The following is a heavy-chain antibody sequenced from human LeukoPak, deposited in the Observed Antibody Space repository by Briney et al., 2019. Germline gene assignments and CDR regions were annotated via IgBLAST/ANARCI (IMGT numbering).Heavy chain of an antibody. CDR3: ASRRITMVRGVTDNFDY. D-gene: IGHD3-10*01. CDR1: GFTFSDYG. CDR2: ISYDGSNK. Sequence: GGSLRLSCAASGFTFSDYGMHWVRQAPGKGLEWVAVISYDGSNKYYADSVKGRFTISRDNSKNTLYLQMNSLRAEDTAVYYCASRRITMVRGVTDNFDYWGQGTLVTVSS. J-gene: IGHJ4*02. V-gene: IGHV3-30*03.